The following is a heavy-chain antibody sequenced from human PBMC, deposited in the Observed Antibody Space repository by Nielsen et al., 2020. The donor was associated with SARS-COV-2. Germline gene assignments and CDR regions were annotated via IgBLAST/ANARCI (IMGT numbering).Heavy chain of an antibody. Sequence: TETLSFTCTVSGGSISSYYWSWIRQPPGKGLEWIGYIYYSGSTNYNPSLKSRVTISVDTSKNQISLKLSSVTAADTAVYYCARGASGSYLYSYNWFDPWGQGTLVTVSS. CDR1: GGSISSYY. CDR2: IYYSGST. J-gene: IGHJ5*02. D-gene: IGHD1-26*01. CDR3: ARGASGSYLYSYNWFDP. V-gene: IGHV4-59*01.